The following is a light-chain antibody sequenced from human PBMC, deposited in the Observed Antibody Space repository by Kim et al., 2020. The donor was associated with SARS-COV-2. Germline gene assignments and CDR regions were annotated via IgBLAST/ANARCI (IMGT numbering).Light chain of an antibody. CDR2: GNN. CDR3: AAWDDSLNGRV. J-gene: IGLJ3*02. Sequence: KTVTMSQHLPGTAHEILISGNNPRPPGVPDRFSGSKSGTSAYLAISGLQSEDEADYYCAAWDDSLNGRVFGGGTQLTVL. CDR1: KT. V-gene: IGLV1-44*01.